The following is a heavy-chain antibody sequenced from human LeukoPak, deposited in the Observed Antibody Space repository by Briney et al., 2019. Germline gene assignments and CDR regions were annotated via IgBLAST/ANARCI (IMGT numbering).Heavy chain of an antibody. V-gene: IGHV4-31*03. Sequence: PSETLSLTCTVSGGSISSGGYYWSWIRQHPGKGLEWIGYIYYSGSTYYNPSLKSRVTISVDTSKNQFSLKLGSVTAADTAVYYCARDRPYDSSGYYRYGMDVWGQGTTVTVSS. CDR1: GGSISSGGYY. CDR2: IYYSGST. CDR3: ARDRPYDSSGYYRYGMDV. D-gene: IGHD3-22*01. J-gene: IGHJ6*02.